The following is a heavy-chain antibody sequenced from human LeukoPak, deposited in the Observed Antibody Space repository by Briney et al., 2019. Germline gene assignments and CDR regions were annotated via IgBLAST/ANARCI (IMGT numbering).Heavy chain of an antibody. J-gene: IGHJ5*02. Sequence: GGSLKISCKGSGYSFTSYWIGWVRQMPGKGLEWMGIIYPGDSDTRYSPSFQGQVTISADKSISTAYLQWSSLKASDTAMYYCARQAVRGVITNCFDPWGQGTLVTVSS. CDR2: IYPGDSDT. D-gene: IGHD3-10*01. CDR1: GYSFTSYW. CDR3: ARQAVRGVITNCFDP. V-gene: IGHV5-51*01.